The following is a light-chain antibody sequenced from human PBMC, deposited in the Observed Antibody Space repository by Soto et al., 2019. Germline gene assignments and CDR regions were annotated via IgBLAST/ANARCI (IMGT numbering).Light chain of an antibody. CDR2: NNN. Sequence: QSVLTQPPSASGTPGQTVIISCSGSRSDIGSNSVNWYQHLPGTAPKLLIYNNNQRPSGVPDRFSGSKSGTSASLAISGLQSEDEADYYCAAGDDSLTGPVFGTGTKVTVL. V-gene: IGLV1-44*01. J-gene: IGLJ1*01. CDR1: RSDIGSNS. CDR3: AAGDDSLTGPV.